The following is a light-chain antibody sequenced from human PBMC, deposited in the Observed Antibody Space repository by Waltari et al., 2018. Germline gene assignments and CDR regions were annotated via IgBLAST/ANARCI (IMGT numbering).Light chain of an antibody. Sequence: AIQLTQSPSSLSASVGHRITITCRARQDIASALAWYVQKPGKAPQLLIYDASPLESGVPSRFSGSGSGTDFTLSISGLQPEDFATYYCQQFINYPLTFGPGTTVDIK. CDR1: QDIASA. V-gene: IGKV1D-13*01. CDR3: QQFINYPLT. J-gene: IGKJ3*01. CDR2: DAS.